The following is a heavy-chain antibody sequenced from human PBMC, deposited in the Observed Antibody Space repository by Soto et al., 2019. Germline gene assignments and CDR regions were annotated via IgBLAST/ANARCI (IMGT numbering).Heavy chain of an antibody. CDR1: GAPLSSGGYF. D-gene: IGHD1-1*01. CDR3: TREQSDDNYFDP. Sequence: ETLSLTCTVSGAPLSSGGYFWTWMRQPPGKGLGWLGYIYYSGGTNYNPSLKGRVTISLDKSKSQFSLKLRSVTAADTAVYYCTREQSDDNYFDPWGQGTLVTVPQ. J-gene: IGHJ5*02. V-gene: IGHV4-61*08. CDR2: IYYSGGT.